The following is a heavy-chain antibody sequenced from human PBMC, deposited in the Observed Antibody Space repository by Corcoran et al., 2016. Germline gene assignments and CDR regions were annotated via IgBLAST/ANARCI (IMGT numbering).Heavy chain of an antibody. CDR2: ISAYNGNT. V-gene: IGHV1-18*01. Sequence: QVQLVQSGAEVKKPGASVKVSCKASGYTFTSYGISWVRQAPGQGLEWMGWISAYNGNTNYAQKLQGRVTMTTETSTSTAYMELRSLISEDTTVYYGARCDEGTYYYYYGMDVWGQGTTVTVSS. CDR3: ARCDEGTYYYYYGMDV. D-gene: IGHD3-10*01. J-gene: IGHJ6*02. CDR1: GYTFTSYG.